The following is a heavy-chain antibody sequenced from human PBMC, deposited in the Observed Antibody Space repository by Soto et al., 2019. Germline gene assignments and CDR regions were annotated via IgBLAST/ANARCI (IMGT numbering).Heavy chain of an antibody. CDR3: ARSRNYSSGWYYYFDY. D-gene: IGHD6-19*01. CDR1: GGSFSGYY. Sequence: PSETLSLTCAVYGGSFSGYYWSWIRQPPGKGLEWIGEINHSGSTNYNPSLKSRVTISVDTSKNQFSLKLSSVTAADTAVYYCARSRNYSSGWYYYFDYWGQGTLVTVSS. CDR2: INHSGST. J-gene: IGHJ4*02. V-gene: IGHV4-34*01.